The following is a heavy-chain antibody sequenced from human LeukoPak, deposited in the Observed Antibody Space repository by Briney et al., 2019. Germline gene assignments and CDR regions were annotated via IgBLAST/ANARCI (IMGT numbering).Heavy chain of an antibody. Sequence: GGSLRLSCAASGFTFGDYAMSWVRQAPGKGLEWVGFIRSKAYGGTTEYAASVKGRFTISRDDSKSIAYLQMNSLKTEDTAVYYCTRGGRGGSGSYADYWGQGTLVTVSS. CDR3: TRGGRGGSGSYADY. J-gene: IGHJ4*02. D-gene: IGHD3-10*01. V-gene: IGHV3-49*04. CDR2: IRSKAYGGTT. CDR1: GFTFGDYA.